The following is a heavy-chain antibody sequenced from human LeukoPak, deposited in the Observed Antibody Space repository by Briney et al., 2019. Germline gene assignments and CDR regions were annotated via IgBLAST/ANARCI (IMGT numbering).Heavy chain of an antibody. CDR3: AKDMVPHYYGSGSYYDY. CDR2: VGVTNDYV. CDR1: GFSFSDSA. Sequence: GGSLRLSCAASGFSFSDSAMHWVRQAPGKGLEWVSGVGVTNDYVAYADSVKGRFTISRDNAKNSLYLQMNSLRAEDMALYYCAKDMVPHYYGSGSYYDYWGQGTLVTVSS. J-gene: IGHJ4*02. D-gene: IGHD3-10*01. V-gene: IGHV3-9*03.